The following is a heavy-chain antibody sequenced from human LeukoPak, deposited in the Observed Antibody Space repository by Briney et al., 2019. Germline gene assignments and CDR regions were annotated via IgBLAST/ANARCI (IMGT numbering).Heavy chain of an antibody. CDR1: GFTFSSYA. CDR2: ISGSGGRT. V-gene: IGHV3-23*01. D-gene: IGHD6-19*01. CDR3: AKDSSSGWYDY. J-gene: IGHJ4*02. Sequence: GGSLRLSCAASGFTFSSYAMSWVRQAPGKGLEWVSAISGSGGRTYYADSVKDRFTISRDNSKNTLYLQMNSLRAEDTAVYYCAKDSSSGWYDYWGQGTLVTVSS.